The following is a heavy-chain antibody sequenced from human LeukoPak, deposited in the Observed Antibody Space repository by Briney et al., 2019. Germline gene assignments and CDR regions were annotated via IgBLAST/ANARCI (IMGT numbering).Heavy chain of an antibody. J-gene: IGHJ4*02. CDR3: ARDLDWILFDY. V-gene: IGHV3-74*03. Sequence: GGSLGLSCAASGFTFSTYWMHWVRQAPGKGLVWVARIRPEGTTTAYADSVKGRFTISRDNAKNTLFLQMNSLSAEDTAVYYCARDLDWILFDYWGQGTLVTVSS. CDR1: GFTFSTYW. CDR2: IRPEGTTT. D-gene: IGHD3-9*01.